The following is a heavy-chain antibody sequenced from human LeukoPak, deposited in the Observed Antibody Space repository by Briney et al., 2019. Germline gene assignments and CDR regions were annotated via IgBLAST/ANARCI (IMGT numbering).Heavy chain of an antibody. J-gene: IGHJ4*02. D-gene: IGHD2/OR15-2a*01. Sequence: PGGSLRLSCAASGFTLRDYWMHWVRQAPGEGLVWVSRINRDGSITNYADTVKGRFTISRDNVKNTLYLQMSSLRVEDTAVYYCVRDPFLSGDYWGQGALVTVSA. CDR2: INRDGSIT. CDR3: VRDPFLSGDY. CDR1: GFTLRDYW. V-gene: IGHV3-74*01.